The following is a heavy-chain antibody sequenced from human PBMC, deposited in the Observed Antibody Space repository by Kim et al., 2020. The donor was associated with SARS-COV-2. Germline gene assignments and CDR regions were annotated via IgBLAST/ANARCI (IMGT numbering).Heavy chain of an antibody. CDR2: IFPMFGTA. D-gene: IGHD6-6*01. CDR1: GGSFRSYG. CDR3: ARSIAAPYNWFDP. V-gene: IGHV1-69*13. Sequence: SVKVSCKSSGGSFRSYGISWVRLAPGQGLEWMGGIFPMFGTANYPQKIQGRVTITADESTTTVYMELSSLRPKDTALYYCARSIAAPYNWFDPWGQGTLVTVSS. J-gene: IGHJ5*02.